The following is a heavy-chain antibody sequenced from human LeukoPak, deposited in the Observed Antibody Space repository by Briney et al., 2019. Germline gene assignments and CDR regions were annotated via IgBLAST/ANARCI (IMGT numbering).Heavy chain of an antibody. V-gene: IGHV3-23*01. D-gene: IGHD5/OR15-5a*01. Sequence: GGSLRLSCAASGFNFNSYTMNWVRQAPGKGLQWVANILASGSPTYYADSVKGRFIISRDNSKNTVYLQMNSLRVEDTAIYYCAKDLRPDGVDDFDHWGQGILVTVSS. CDR1: GFNFNSYT. CDR2: ILASGSPT. CDR3: AKDLRPDGVDDFDH. J-gene: IGHJ4*02.